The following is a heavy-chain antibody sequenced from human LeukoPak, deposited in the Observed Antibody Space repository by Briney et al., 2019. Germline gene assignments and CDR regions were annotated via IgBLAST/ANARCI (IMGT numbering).Heavy chain of an antibody. V-gene: IGHV3-23*01. D-gene: IGHD3-22*01. Sequence: PGGSLRLSCAASGFTFSSYAMSWVRQAPGKGLEWVSAICGSGGSTYYADSVKGRFTISRDNSKNTLYLQMNSLRAEDTAVYYCAKWETSYYYDSSGYLTWGQGTLVTVSS. CDR1: GFTFSSYA. CDR3: AKWETSYYYDSSGYLT. J-gene: IGHJ5*02. CDR2: ICGSGGST.